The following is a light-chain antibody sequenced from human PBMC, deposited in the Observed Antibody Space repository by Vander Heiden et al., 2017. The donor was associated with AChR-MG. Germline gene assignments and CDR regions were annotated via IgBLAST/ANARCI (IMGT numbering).Light chain of an antibody. CDR2: EDN. V-gene: IGLV6-57*03. J-gene: IGLJ2*01. CDR1: GGSIASNY. CDR3: QSYDDTNHGV. Sequence: NFVLTQPHSVSESPGKTVTISCTRSGGSIASNYVQWYQQRPGSAPTTVIFEDNHRPSGVPDRFSGSIDCSSNSASLIISGLKTEDEADYYCQSYDDTNHGVFGGGTKLTVL.